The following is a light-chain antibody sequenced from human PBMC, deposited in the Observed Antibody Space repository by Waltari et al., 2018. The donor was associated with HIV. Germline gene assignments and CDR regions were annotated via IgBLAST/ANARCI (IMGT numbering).Light chain of an antibody. CDR2: GAH. V-gene: IGKV3-15*01. J-gene: IGKJ3*01. CDR1: QSVGTN. Sequence: EIVLTQSPVTLSMPSGERSTLSCRASQSVGTNEAWYPQKPGQAPRHLMYGAHIGATGIPARFSGSGSGTEVTLTISSLQSEDFAVYYCQQYNNWPGITFGPGTKVDIK. CDR3: QQYNNWPGIT.